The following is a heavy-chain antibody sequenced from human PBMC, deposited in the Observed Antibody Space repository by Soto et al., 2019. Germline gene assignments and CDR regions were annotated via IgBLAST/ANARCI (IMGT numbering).Heavy chain of an antibody. CDR2: ISYDGGNE. CDR3: AKDRYSGTYPTDFDY. J-gene: IGHJ4*02. CDR1: GFTFSSYG. D-gene: IGHD1-26*01. V-gene: IGHV3-30*18. Sequence: GGSLRLSCAGSGFTFSSYGIHWVRQAPGKGLEWVALISYDGGNEKYTESVKDRFTISRDDSHNVAYLQMSSLRTEDTAMYYCAKDRYSGTYPTDFDYWGQGSLVTVSS.